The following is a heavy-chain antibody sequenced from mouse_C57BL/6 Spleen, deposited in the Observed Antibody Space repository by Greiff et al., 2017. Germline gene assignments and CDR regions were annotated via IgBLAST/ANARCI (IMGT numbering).Heavy chain of an antibody. CDR1: GYTFTDYY. CDR2: IYPGSGNT. D-gene: IGHD2-1*01. V-gene: IGHV1-76*01. J-gene: IGHJ4*01. CDR3: ARGDNYGKFAMDY. Sequence: QVHVKQSGAELVRPGASVKLSCKASGYTFTDYYINWVKQRPGQGLEWIARIYPGSGNTYYNEKFKGKATLTAEKSSSTAYMQLSSLTSEDSAVYFCARGDNYGKFAMDYWGQGTSVTVSS.